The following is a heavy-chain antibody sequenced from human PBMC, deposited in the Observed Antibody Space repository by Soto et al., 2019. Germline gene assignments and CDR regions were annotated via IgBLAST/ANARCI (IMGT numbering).Heavy chain of an antibody. V-gene: IGHV3-30*18. J-gene: IGHJ4*02. CDR1: GFLFTNFG. Sequence: QVRLVESGGGVVQPGRSLRLSCAASGFLFTNFGMHWVRQAPGKGLEWVALISYDGSSKYYADSVKGRFTISRDNSKDTLYLEMNSLRPEDTAVYYCAKNYGGNTVYLDYWGQGTQVTVSS. D-gene: IGHD4-17*01. CDR3: AKNYGGNTVYLDY. CDR2: ISYDGSSK.